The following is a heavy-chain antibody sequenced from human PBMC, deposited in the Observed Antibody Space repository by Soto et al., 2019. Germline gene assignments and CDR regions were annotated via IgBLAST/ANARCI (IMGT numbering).Heavy chain of an antibody. CDR1: GFTFSSYW. Sequence: EVQLVESGGGWVQPGGSLRLSCVDSGFTFSSYWMSWVRQAPVKGLEWVGNIKQDGSEENYADSVKGRFTISRDNAKNSMYLQMNSLRVEDTAVYYGASIAASGRGWDVWCQGTTVVVSS. V-gene: IGHV3-7*01. CDR2: IKQDGSEE. CDR3: ASIAASGRGWDV. D-gene: IGHD6-13*01. J-gene: IGHJ6*02.